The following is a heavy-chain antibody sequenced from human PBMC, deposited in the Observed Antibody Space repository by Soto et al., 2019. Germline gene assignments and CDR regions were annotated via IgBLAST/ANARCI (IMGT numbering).Heavy chain of an antibody. D-gene: IGHD3-10*01. V-gene: IGHV3-74*01. CDR3: ARELLWFGGLDY. J-gene: IGHJ4*02. CDR2: INSDGSST. Sequence: SLRLSLAASGFTFSSYWIHWVLQAPGKGLVWVSRINSDGSSTSYADSVKGRFTISRDNAKNTLYLQMNSLRAEDTAVYYCARELLWFGGLDYWGRGTLVTVSS. CDR1: GFTFSSYW.